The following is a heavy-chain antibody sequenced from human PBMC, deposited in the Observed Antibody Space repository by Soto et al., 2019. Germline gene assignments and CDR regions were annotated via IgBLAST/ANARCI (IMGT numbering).Heavy chain of an antibody. CDR3: ARDYVERANYYGMDV. J-gene: IGHJ6*02. Sequence: SVKVSCKASGGTFSSYAISWVRQAPGQGLEWMGGIIPNFGPANYAQKFQGRVTITADESTSTAYMELSSLRSEDTAVYYCARDYVERANYYGMDVWGQGTTVTVSS. V-gene: IGHV1-69*13. CDR2: IIPNFGPA. D-gene: IGHD2-21*01. CDR1: GGTFSSYA.